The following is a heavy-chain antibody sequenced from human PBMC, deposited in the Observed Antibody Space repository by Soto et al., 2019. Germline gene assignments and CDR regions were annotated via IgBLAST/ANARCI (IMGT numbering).Heavy chain of an antibody. CDR3: AKATATGGGAFDI. CDR1: GFTFSSYA. D-gene: IGHD2-8*02. Sequence: EVQLLESGGGLAQPGGSLRLSCAASGFTFSSYAMSWVRQAPGKGLEWVSTILVDGRTFYVDSVKGRFTISRDSSQNTVYLQMNSLTAGDTALYYCAKATATGGGAFDICGQGTMVTVSS. CDR2: ILVDGRT. J-gene: IGHJ3*02. V-gene: IGHV3-23*01.